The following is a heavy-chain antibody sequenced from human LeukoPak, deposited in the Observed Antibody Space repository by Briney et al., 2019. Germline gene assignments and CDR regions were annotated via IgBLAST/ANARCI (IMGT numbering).Heavy chain of an antibody. J-gene: IGHJ4*02. CDR1: GGSSSGYY. V-gene: IGHV4-34*01. CDR2: INHSGST. D-gene: IGHD5-12*01. Sequence: SETLSLTCAVYGGSSSGYYWSWIRQPPGKGLEWIGEINHSGSTNYNPSLKSRVTISVDTSKNQFSLKLSSVTAADTAVYYCARTSGYDYSYWGQGTLVTVSS. CDR3: ARTSGYDYSY.